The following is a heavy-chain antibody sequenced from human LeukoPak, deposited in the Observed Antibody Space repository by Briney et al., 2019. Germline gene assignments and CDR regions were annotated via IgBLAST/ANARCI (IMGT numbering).Heavy chain of an antibody. V-gene: IGHV4-39*01. CDR2: IYYGGST. CDR3: ASADGYKIDY. CDR1: GDSISGSSYY. Sequence: SETLSLTCTVSGDSISGSSYYWGWIRQPPGKGLEWIGNIYYGGSTYYNPSLKSRVSISVDTSNNQFSLKVSSVTAADTAVYYCASADGYKIDYWGQGTLVTDSS. D-gene: IGHD5-24*01. J-gene: IGHJ4*02.